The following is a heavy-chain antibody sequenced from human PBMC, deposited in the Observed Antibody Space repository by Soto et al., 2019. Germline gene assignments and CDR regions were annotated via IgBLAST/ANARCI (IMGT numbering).Heavy chain of an antibody. D-gene: IGHD1-7*01. CDR2: IWYDGSNK. CDR3: ARDPSDNSNYAAWVYFDY. CDR1: GFTFSSYG. V-gene: IGHV3-33*01. Sequence: QVQLVESGGGVVQPGRSLRLSCAASGFTFSSYGMHWVRQAPGKGLEWVAVIWYDGSNKYYADSVKGRFTISRDNSKNTLYLQMNSLRAEDTAVYYCARDPSDNSNYAAWVYFDYWGQGTLVTVSS. J-gene: IGHJ4*02.